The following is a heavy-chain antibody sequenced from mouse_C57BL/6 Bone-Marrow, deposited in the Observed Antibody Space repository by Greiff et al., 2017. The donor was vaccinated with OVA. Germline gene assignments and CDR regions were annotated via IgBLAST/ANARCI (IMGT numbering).Heavy chain of an antibody. V-gene: IGHV1-15*01. CDR3: TRCYAMDY. CDR1: GYTFTDYE. J-gene: IGHJ4*01. Sequence: VQLQQSGAELVRPGASVTLSCKASGYTFTDYEMHWVKQTPVHGLEWIGAIDPETGGTAYNQKFKGKAILTADKSSSTAYMELRSLTSEDSAVYYCTRCYAMDYWGQGTSVTVSS. CDR2: IDPETGGT.